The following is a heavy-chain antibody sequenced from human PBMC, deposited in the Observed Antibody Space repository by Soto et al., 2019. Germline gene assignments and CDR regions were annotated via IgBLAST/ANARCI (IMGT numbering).Heavy chain of an antibody. V-gene: IGHV4-34*01. CDR3: ARGLRWFYPPGVAANWFDP. CDR2: INHSGST. D-gene: IGHD2-21*01. J-gene: IGHJ5*02. CDR1: GGSFSGYY. Sequence: SETLSLTCAVYGGSFSGYYWSWIRQPPGKGLEWIGEINHSGSTNYNPSLKSRVTISVDTSKNQFSLKLSSVTAADTAVYYCARGLRWFYPPGVAANWFDPWGQGTLVTVSS.